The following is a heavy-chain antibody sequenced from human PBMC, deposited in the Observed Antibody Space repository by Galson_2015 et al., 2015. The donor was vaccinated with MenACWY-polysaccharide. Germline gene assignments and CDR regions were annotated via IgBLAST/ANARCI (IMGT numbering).Heavy chain of an antibody. D-gene: IGHD5-24*01. Sequence: QSGAEVKKPGESLKISCKGSGYSFSSYWIGWVRQMPGKGLEWMGVIYPGDSDPRYSPSFQGQVTISADKSISTAYLQWSSLKASDTAMYYWATSPGGGIDGYNYGTHFDYWGQGTLVTVSS. J-gene: IGHJ4*02. CDR3: ATSPGGGIDGYNYGTHFDY. V-gene: IGHV5-51*03. CDR2: IYPGDSDP. CDR1: GYSFSSYW.